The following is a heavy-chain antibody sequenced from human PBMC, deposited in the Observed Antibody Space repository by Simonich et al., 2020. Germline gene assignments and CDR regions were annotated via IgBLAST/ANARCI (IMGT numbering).Heavy chain of an antibody. CDR1: GFTFSSYW. Sequence: EVQLVESGGGLVQPGGSLRLSCAASGFTFSSYWMHWGRQAPGKGLGWVDRINREGIGTSYADSGKGLFTISRDNAKNTLYLQMNSLRAEDTAVYYCARDYSNYDAFDIWGQGTMVTVSS. CDR2: INREGIGT. CDR3: ARDYSNYDAFDI. V-gene: IGHV3-74*01. J-gene: IGHJ3*02. D-gene: IGHD4-4*01.